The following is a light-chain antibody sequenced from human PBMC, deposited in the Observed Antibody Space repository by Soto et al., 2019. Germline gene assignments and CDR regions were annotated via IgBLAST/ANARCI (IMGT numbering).Light chain of an antibody. Sequence: QSALTQPRSVSGSPGQSVTISCTGTSSDVGGYDFVSWYQHHPGKAPKLLIYDVTKRPSGVPNRFSGSKSDNTASLTISGLQTEDEAVYYCCSYASTFVYVFGPGTKLTVL. CDR2: DVT. CDR1: SSDVGGYDF. CDR3: CSYASTFVYV. V-gene: IGLV2-11*01. J-gene: IGLJ1*01.